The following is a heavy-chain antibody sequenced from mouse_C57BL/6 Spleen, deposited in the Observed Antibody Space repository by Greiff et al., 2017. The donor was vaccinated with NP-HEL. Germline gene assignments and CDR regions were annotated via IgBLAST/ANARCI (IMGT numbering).Heavy chain of an antibody. D-gene: IGHD3-3*01. J-gene: IGHJ2*01. Sequence: DVKLVESGGGLVQPGGSLKLSCAASGFTFSDYYMYWVRQTPEKRLEWVAYISNGGGSTYYPDTVKGRFTISRDNAKNTLYLQMSRLKSEDTAMYYCARALSYHYFDDWGQGTTLTVSS. CDR3: ARALSYHYFDD. CDR1: GFTFSDYY. CDR2: ISNGGGST. V-gene: IGHV5-12*01.